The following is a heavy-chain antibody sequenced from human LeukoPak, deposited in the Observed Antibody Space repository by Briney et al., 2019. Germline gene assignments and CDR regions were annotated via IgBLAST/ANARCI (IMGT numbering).Heavy chain of an antibody. J-gene: IGHJ4*02. CDR1: GFTFSSYW. D-gene: IGHD2-15*01. Sequence: GGSLRLSCAASGFTFSSYWMSWVRQAPGTGLEWVANIKQDGSEKYYVDSVKGRFTISRDDARNSLYLQTNSLRAEDTAVYYCAREYCSGGTCYLPGYWGQGTLVTVSS. V-gene: IGHV3-7*03. CDR2: IKQDGSEK. CDR3: AREYCSGGTCYLPGY.